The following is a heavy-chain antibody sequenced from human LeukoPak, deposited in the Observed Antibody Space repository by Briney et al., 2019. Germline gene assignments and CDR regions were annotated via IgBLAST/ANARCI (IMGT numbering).Heavy chain of an antibody. CDR1: GGSISSYY. CDR2: IYYSGST. J-gene: IGHJ6*03. Sequence: PSETLSLTCTVSGGSISSYYWSWIRQPPGKGLEWIGYIYYSGSTNYNPSLKSRVTISVDTSKNQFSLKLSSVTAADTAVYYCARGFYCSGGSCSPESLFNYYYMDVWGKGTRVTVSS. D-gene: IGHD2-15*01. V-gene: IGHV4-59*01. CDR3: ARGFYCSGGSCSPESLFNYYYMDV.